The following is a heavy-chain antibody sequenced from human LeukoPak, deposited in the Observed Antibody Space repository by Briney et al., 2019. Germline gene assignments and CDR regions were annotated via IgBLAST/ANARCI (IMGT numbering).Heavy chain of an antibody. V-gene: IGHV1-2*02. D-gene: IGHD3-22*01. CDR3: ARGLGSYDSSELTWPMISF. Sequence: ASVKVSCKASGYTFTGYYMHWVRPAPGQGREWMGWINPNSGGTNYAQKFQGRVTMTRDTSISTAYMELSRLRSDDTAVYYCARGLGSYDSSELTWPMISFWGQGTQVTVSS. CDR1: GYTFTGYY. CDR2: INPNSGGT. J-gene: IGHJ4*02.